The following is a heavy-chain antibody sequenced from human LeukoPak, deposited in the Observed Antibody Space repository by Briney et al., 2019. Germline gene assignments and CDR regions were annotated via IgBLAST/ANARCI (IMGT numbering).Heavy chain of an antibody. CDR2: IYSSGSI. V-gene: IGHV4-59*01. J-gene: IGHJ5*02. D-gene: IGHD1-26*01. CDR1: DVSISNYY. CDR3: ARAPLPSSGSPRHFDP. Sequence: SETLSLTCTVSDVSISNYYWSWIRQPPGKALEWISYIYSSGSINYNPYLKSRVTISLDTSTTQLSLRLNSVTAADTAVYYCARAPLPSSGSPRHFDPWGQGTLVTVSS.